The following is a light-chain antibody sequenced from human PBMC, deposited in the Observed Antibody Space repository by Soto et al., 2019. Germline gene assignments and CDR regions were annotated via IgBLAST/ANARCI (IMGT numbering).Light chain of an antibody. J-gene: IGKJ3*01. V-gene: IGKV3-20*01. CDR3: HQYGLSPPYT. Sequence: EILLTQSPGTLSLSPGARATLSCRASQSVDSNYLAWYQHKPGQAPRLLIYGASTRAIGIPDRFSGSGSGTDFTLTISRLEPEDFAVYYCHQYGLSPPYTFGPGTKVDIK. CDR1: QSVDSNY. CDR2: GAS.